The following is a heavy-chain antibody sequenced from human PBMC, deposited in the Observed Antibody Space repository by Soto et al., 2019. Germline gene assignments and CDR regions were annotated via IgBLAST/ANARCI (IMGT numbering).Heavy chain of an antibody. Sequence: QVQLVESGGGVVQPGRSLRLSCAASGFTFSSYAMHWVRQAPGKGLEWVAVISYDGSNKYYADSVKGRFTISRDNSKNTLYLQMNSLRAEDTAVYYCARDWGSSVVGKTNSPHYWGQGTLVTVSS. D-gene: IGHD1-26*01. CDR1: GFTFSSYA. CDR2: ISYDGSNK. J-gene: IGHJ4*02. V-gene: IGHV3-30-3*01. CDR3: ARDWGSSVVGKTNSPHY.